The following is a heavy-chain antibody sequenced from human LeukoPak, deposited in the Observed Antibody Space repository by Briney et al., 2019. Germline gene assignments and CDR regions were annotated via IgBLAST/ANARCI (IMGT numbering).Heavy chain of an antibody. V-gene: IGHV3-21*01. CDR1: GFTFSSYS. CDR2: ISSSSSYI. CDR3: ARDSPGYFDY. Sequence: GGSLRLSCAASGFTFSSYSMNWVRQAPGKGLEGVSSISSSSSYIYYADSVKGRFTISRDNAKNSLYLQMNSLRAEDTAVYYCARDSPGYFDYWGQGTLVTVSS. D-gene: IGHD1-14*01. J-gene: IGHJ4*02.